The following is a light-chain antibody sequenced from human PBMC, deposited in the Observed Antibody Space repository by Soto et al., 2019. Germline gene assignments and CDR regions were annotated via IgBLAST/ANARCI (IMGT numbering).Light chain of an antibody. J-gene: IGKJ3*01. V-gene: IGKV3-20*01. CDR1: QSVSNNY. CDR3: QRYGSSPGLFT. Sequence: EIVLTQSPGSLSLSPGERATLSCRASQSVSNNYLAWYQQKPGQAPRLLIYGASSRATAIPDRFSGSGSGTDFTLTISRLEPEDFEVYYCQRYGSSPGLFTFGPGTKVDIK. CDR2: GAS.